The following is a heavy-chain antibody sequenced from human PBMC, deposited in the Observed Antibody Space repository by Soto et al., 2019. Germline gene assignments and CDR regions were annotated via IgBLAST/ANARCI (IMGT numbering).Heavy chain of an antibody. Sequence: HPGGSLRLSCAASGFTFSSYGMHWVRQAPGKGLERVAVIWYDGSNKYYADSVKGRFTISRDNSKNTLYLQMNSLRAEDTAVYYCARDRVVRYCSSTSCYGTLWYYYYGMDVWGQGTKVTVSS. CDR3: ARDRVVRYCSSTSCYGTLWYYYYGMDV. CDR1: GFTFSSYG. D-gene: IGHD2-2*01. CDR2: IWYDGSNK. V-gene: IGHV3-33*01. J-gene: IGHJ6*02.